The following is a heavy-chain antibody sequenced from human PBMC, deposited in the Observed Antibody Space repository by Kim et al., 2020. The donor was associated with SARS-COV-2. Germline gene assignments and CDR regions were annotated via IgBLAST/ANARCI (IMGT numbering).Heavy chain of an antibody. D-gene: IGHD3-10*01. CDR3: ARSNYYGSPLGFDP. J-gene: IGHJ5*02. V-gene: IGHV1-46*01. Sequence: QKFQVRVTMTRDTSTSTVYMELSSLRSEDTAVYYCARSNYYGSPLGFDPWGQGNLVTVSS.